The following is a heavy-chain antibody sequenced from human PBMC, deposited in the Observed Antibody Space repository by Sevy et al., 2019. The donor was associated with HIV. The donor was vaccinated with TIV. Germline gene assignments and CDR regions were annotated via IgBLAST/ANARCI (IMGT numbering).Heavy chain of an antibody. CDR1: GGTFSSYA. J-gene: IGHJ6*02. CDR2: MIPIFGTA. CDR3: ASEYSSSSPTYYYGMDV. Sequence: ASVKVSCKASGGTFSSYAIRWVRQAPGQGLEWMGGMIPIFGTANYAQKFQGRVTLTADESTSTAYMELSSLRSEDTAVYDCASEYSSSSPTYYYGMDVWGQGTTVTVSS. V-gene: IGHV1-69*13. D-gene: IGHD6-6*01.